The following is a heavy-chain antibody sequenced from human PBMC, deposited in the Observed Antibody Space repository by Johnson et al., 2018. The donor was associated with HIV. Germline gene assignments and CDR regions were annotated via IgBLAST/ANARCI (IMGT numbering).Heavy chain of an antibody. CDR2: ISYDGSNK. Sequence: QVQLVESGGGVVQPERSLRLSCAASGFTFSTYAMHWVRQAPGKGLEWVAVISYDGSNKYYADSVKGRFTISRDNSKNTRYLQMNSLRAEDTAVYYCARDPEGAPPLGAFDIWGQGTMVTVSS. CDR3: ARDPEGAPPLGAFDI. CDR1: GFTFSTYA. J-gene: IGHJ3*02. D-gene: IGHD1-26*01. V-gene: IGHV3-30-3*01.